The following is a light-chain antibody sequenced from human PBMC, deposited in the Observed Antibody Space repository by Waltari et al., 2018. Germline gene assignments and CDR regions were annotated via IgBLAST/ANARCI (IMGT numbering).Light chain of an antibody. CDR2: WAS. V-gene: IGKV4-1*01. J-gene: IGKJ4*01. Sequence: DIVMTQSPDSLAVSLGERATINCKSWQSVLARSTNKNYLAWYQQEPGQPPKLLISWASTRESGVPYRFSGSGSGTDLTLSISSKQAEDEAVYYWHQYYRLPLTSFGGTKVELK. CDR3: HQYYRLPLT. CDR1: QSVLARSTNKNY.